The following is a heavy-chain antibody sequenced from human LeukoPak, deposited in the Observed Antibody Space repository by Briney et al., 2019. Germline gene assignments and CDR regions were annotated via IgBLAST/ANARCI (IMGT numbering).Heavy chain of an antibody. CDR1: GFTFSSYG. D-gene: IGHD6-19*01. J-gene: IGHJ5*02. Sequence: PGGSLRLSRAASGFTFSSYGMHWVRQAPGKGLEWVAVISYDGSNKYYADSVKGRFTISRDNSKNTLYLQMNSLRAEDTALYYCAKDKKTSGGWYGNWFDPWGQGTLVTVSS. CDR3: AKDKKTSGGWYGNWFDP. CDR2: ISYDGSNK. V-gene: IGHV3-30*18.